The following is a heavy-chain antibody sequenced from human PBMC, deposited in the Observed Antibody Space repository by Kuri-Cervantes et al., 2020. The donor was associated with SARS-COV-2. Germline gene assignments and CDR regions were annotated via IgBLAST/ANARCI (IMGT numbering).Heavy chain of an antibody. J-gene: IGHJ4*02. CDR1: GFSFSSYG. D-gene: IGHD2-2*01. CDR3: LSGRSTSCYPH. V-gene: IGHV4-34*01. Sequence: ESLKISCAASGFSFSSYGMSWVRQPPGKGLEWIVEINHSGSTNYNPSLKSRVTISVDTSKNQFSLKLSSVTAADTAVYYYLSGRSTSCYPHWGQGTLVTVSS. CDR2: INHSGST.